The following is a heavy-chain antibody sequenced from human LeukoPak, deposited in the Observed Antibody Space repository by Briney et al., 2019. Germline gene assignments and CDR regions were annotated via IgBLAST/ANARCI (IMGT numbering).Heavy chain of an antibody. D-gene: IGHD3-10*01. CDR1: EFTFSSYS. Sequence: PGGSLRLSCAGSEFTFSSYSMHWVRQAPGKGLEWVSYISSSSSTIYYADSVKGRFTISRGNAKNSLYLQMNSLRADDTAVYYCAREYYYASGNYYNRIDYWGQGTLVTVSS. J-gene: IGHJ4*02. CDR3: AREYYYASGNYYNRIDY. CDR2: ISSSSSTI. V-gene: IGHV3-48*01.